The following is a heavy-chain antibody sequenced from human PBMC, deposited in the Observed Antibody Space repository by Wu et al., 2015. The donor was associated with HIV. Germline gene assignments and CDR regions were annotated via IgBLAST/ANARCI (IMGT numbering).Heavy chain of an antibody. CDR1: GYAFTSYY. CDR2: INPKSGGS. J-gene: IGHJ4*02. Sequence: QVQLVQSGAEMKKPGASVNISCEASGYAFTSYYIHWVRQAPGQGLEWMGWINPKSGGSNYAQDFKGRLTMTRDTSITTVYMELKRLTSEDTAMYFCARSHKWLQLRYQGIFDYWGQGTLVTVSS. D-gene: IGHD5-24*01. V-gene: IGHV1-2*02. CDR3: ARSHKWLQLRYQGIFDY.